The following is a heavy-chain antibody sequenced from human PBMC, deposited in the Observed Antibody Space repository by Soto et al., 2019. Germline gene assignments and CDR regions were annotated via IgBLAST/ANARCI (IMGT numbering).Heavy chain of an antibody. CDR2: IVVGSGNT. D-gene: IGHD3-10*01. Sequence: ASVKVSCKASGFTFTSSAVQWVRQARGQRLEWIGWIVVGSGNTNYAQKFQERVTITRDMSTSTAYMELSSLRSEDTAVYYCAADYVTMVRGVTYNWFDPWGQGTRGTVS. CDR3: AADYVTMVRGVTYNWFDP. J-gene: IGHJ5*02. V-gene: IGHV1-58*01. CDR1: GFTFTSSA.